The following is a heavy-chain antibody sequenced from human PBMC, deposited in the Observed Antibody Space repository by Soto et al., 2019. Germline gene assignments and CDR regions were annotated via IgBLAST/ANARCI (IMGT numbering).Heavy chain of an antibody. D-gene: IGHD6-13*01. Sequence: QVQLQESGPGLVKPSQTLSLTCTVSGGSISSGGYYWSWIRQHPGKGLEWIGYIYYSGSTYNNPSLKSRVTISVDTSKNQFSLKLSSVTAADTAVYYCARDGDPAAGRPSYFDYWGQGTLVTVSS. V-gene: IGHV4-31*03. CDR3: ARDGDPAAGRPSYFDY. J-gene: IGHJ4*02. CDR1: GGSISSGGYY. CDR2: IYYSGST.